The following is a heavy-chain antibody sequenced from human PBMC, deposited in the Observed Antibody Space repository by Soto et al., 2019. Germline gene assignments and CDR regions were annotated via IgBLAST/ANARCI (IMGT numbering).Heavy chain of an antibody. Sequence: QVQLVQSGAEVKKPGASVKVSCKASGYTFTSYYMHCVRQAPGQGLEWMGIINPSGVRTSYAQKFQGGVTITRDTFTSTVYMELSSLRSEDTAVYYCARRYSSGWDDMDVWGKGTTVTVSS. CDR1: GYTFTSYY. V-gene: IGHV1-46*01. D-gene: IGHD6-19*01. CDR3: ARRYSSGWDDMDV. J-gene: IGHJ6*04. CDR2: INPSGVRT.